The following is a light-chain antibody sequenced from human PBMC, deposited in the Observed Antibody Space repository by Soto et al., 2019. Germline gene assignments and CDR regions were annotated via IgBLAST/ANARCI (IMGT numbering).Light chain of an antibody. CDR1: SSDVGAYNY. J-gene: IGLJ2*01. CDR2: EVT. V-gene: IGLV2-14*01. Sequence: QSVLTQPASVSGSLGQSITISCTGTSSDVGAYNYVSWYQQHPDKAPKLLIFEVTNRPSGVSGRFSGSKSGITASLSISGLQPEDEADYYCTSYSSSSPLLFGGGTKVTVL. CDR3: TSYSSSSPLL.